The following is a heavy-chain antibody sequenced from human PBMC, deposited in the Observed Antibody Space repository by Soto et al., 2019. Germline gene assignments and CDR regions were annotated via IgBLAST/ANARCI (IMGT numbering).Heavy chain of an antibody. J-gene: IGHJ4*02. CDR1: GGSVSNKTYY. Sequence: PSETLSLTCSVSGGSVSNKTYYWSWIRQPPGKRLEWIGYVYYSGTTNYNPSLKSRVTVSVDLSKNQFSLRLRSVTTADTAIYYCARGTRALITSFFAYGAQGLPVTVS. CDR2: VYYSGTT. D-gene: IGHD1-20*01. V-gene: IGHV4-61*01. CDR3: ARGTRALITSFFAY.